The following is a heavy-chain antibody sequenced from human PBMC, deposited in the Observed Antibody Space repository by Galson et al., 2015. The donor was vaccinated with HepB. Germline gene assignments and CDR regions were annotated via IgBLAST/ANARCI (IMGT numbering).Heavy chain of an antibody. CDR3: ARDLRALMHNMAIPHWFDP. D-gene: IGHD1-1*01. CDR2: INPNSGGT. CDR1: GYTFTGYY. Sequence: SVKVSCKASGYTFTGYYMHWVRQAPGQGLEWMGWINPNSGGTNYAQKFQGRVTMTRDTSISTAYMELSRLRSDDTAVYYCARDLRALMHNMAIPHWFDPWGQGTLVTVSS. V-gene: IGHV1-2*02. J-gene: IGHJ5*02.